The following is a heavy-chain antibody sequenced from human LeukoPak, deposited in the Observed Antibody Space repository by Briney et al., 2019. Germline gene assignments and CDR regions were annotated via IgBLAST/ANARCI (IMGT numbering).Heavy chain of an antibody. D-gene: IGHD5-24*01. CDR2: IYYSGST. CDR3: ARLEMREGPEDN. CDR1: GGSISSSSYY. V-gene: IGHV4-39*01. Sequence: PSETLSLTCTVSGGSISSSSYYWGWIRQPPGKGLEWIGSIYYSGSTYYNPSLKSRVTISVDTSKNQFSLKLSSVTAADTAVYYCARLEMREGPEDNWGQGTLVTVSS. J-gene: IGHJ4*02.